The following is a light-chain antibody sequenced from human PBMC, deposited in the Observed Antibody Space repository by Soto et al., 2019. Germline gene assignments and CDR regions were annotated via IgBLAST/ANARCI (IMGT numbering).Light chain of an antibody. CDR2: GAS. CDR1: QSVDSSF. J-gene: IGKJ1*01. V-gene: IGKV3-20*01. CDR3: QQYVSSVT. Sequence: DIVLTQSPGSLSLSPGERATLSCRASQSVDSSFFAWYQQKPGQAPRLLIYGASKRATGTPDTFSGSGSGTDFTLTITRLEPEDFAVYYCQQYVSSVTFGQGTKVEIK.